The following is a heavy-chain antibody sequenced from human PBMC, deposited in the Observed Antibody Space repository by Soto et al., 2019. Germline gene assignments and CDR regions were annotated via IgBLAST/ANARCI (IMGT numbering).Heavy chain of an antibody. CDR2: IIPIFGTA. CDR1: GGTFSSYA. D-gene: IGHD3-22*01. CDR3: ARVLKGYYDSSGYAFDI. V-gene: IGHV1-69*01. Sequence: QVQLVQSGAEVKKPGSSVKASCKAPGGTFSSYAITGVRQAPGQGLEWMGGIIPIFGTANYAQKFQGRVTITADESTSTAYMELSSLRSEDTAVYYCARVLKGYYDSSGYAFDIWGQGTMVTVSS. J-gene: IGHJ3*02.